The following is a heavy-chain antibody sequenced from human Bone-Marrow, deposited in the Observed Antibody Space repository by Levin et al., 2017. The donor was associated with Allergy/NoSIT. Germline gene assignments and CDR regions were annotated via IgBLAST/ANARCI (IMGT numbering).Heavy chain of an antibody. CDR2: INKDGSSI. CDR3: ARGSNYYYYYPMDV. CDR1: GFTFSSYW. V-gene: IGHV3-74*01. Sequence: PGGSLRLSCAASGFTFSSYWMHWVRQVPGKGLVWVSRINKDGSSIGYAASVKGRFTISRDNAKNTLYLQMNSLRAEDTAVYYCARGSNYYYYYPMDVWGQGTTVTVSS. J-gene: IGHJ6*02.